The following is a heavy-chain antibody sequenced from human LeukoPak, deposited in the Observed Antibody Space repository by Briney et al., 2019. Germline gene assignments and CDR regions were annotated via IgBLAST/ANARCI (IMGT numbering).Heavy chain of an antibody. CDR1: GFTFSSYS. V-gene: IGHV3-23*01. D-gene: IGHD1-26*01. CDR2: ISGSGGST. CDR3: AKDLLTLGAGNY. Sequence: PGGSRRLSCAASGFTFSSYSMNWVRQAPGKGLEWVSAISGSGGSTYYADSVKGRFTISRDNSKNTLYLQMNSLRAEDTAVYYCAKDLLTLGAGNYWGQGTLVTVSS. J-gene: IGHJ4*02.